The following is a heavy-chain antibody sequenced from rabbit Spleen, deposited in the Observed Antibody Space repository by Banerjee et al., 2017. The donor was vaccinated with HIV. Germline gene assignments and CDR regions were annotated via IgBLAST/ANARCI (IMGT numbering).Heavy chain of an antibody. D-gene: IGHD8-1*01. V-gene: IGHV1S7*01. CDR1: GFTLSSYY. CDR3: ARDGTGGSYFAW. Sequence: QLKESGGGLVQPGGSLKLSCKASGFTLSSYYMNWVRQAPGKGLEWIGYIDPVFGITYYANWVNGRFSISRENAQNTVFLQMTSLTAADTATYFCARDGTGGSYFAWWGQGTLVTV. J-gene: IGHJ3*01. CDR2: IDPVFGIT.